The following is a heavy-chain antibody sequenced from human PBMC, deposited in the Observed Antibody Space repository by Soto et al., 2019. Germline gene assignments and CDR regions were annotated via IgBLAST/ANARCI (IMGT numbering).Heavy chain of an antibody. Sequence: ASVKVSCKGSGYTFTNFGTRWERQAPGQGLEWMGWISTYHVITYYAQMVQGRVTMTTGTCTSTAYMELKSLTSDDTAVYYCAKSGGWQLEDYGYGMDAWGRGTT. J-gene: IGHJ6*02. V-gene: IGHV1-18*01. CDR3: AKSGGWQLEDYGYGMDA. CDR1: GYTFTNFG. CDR2: ISTYHVIT. D-gene: IGHD6-6*01.